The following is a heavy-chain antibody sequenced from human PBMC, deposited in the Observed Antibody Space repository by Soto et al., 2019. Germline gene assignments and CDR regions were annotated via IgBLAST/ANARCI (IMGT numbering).Heavy chain of an antibody. J-gene: IGHJ4*02. D-gene: IGHD2-15*01. CDR2: ISGSGYTT. CDR1: GFTFGTYG. CDR3: AKGTPLGYCSGDTCYRHFDY. V-gene: IGHV3-23*01. Sequence: GGSLRLSCAASGFTFGTYGMNWVRQAPGKGLEWVSTISGSGYTTYYADAVKGRFTISRDNSKNTLYLQMSSLRAEDTAVYYCAKGTPLGYCSGDTCYRHFDYWGQGALVTSPQ.